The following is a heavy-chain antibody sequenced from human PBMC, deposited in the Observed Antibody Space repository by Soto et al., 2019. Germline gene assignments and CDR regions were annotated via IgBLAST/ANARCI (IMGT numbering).Heavy chain of an antibody. J-gene: IGHJ4*02. Sequence: GSLRLSCAASGFTFSSYAMSWVRQAPGKGLEWVSAISGSGGSTYYADSVKGRFTISRDNSKNTLYLQMNSLRAEDTAVYYCAKCITMVRGVIAPFDYWGQGTLVTVSS. CDR1: GFTFSSYA. V-gene: IGHV3-23*01. CDR3: AKCITMVRGVIAPFDY. D-gene: IGHD3-10*01. CDR2: ISGSGGST.